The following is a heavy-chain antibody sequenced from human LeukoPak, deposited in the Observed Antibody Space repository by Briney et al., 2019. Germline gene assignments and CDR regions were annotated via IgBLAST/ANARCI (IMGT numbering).Heavy chain of an antibody. CDR1: GYTFTGYY. D-gene: IGHD3-22*01. V-gene: IGHV1-2*02. CDR2: INPNSGGT. Sequence: ASVKVSCKASGYTFTGYYMHCVRQDPGQGRGCVGWINPNSGGTNYAQKFQGRVTMTRDTSISTAYMELSRLRSDDTAVYYCARVLKPYSMIATGGYWGQGTLVTVSS. CDR3: ARVLKPYSMIATGGY. J-gene: IGHJ4*02.